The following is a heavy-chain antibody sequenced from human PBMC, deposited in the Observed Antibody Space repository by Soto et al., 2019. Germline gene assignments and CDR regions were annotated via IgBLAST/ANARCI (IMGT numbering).Heavy chain of an antibody. V-gene: IGHV3-23*01. CDR3: AKILIQLWPVDVFDY. D-gene: IGHD5-18*01. Sequence: GGSLRLSCAASGFTFSSYAMSWVRQAPGKGLEWVSAFRGDGTGAHYADSVKGRFTISRDNSKNTLYLQMNSLRAEDTAVYYCAKILIQLWPVDVFDYWGQGTLVTVSS. CDR1: GFTFSSYA. CDR2: FRGDGTGA. J-gene: IGHJ4*02.